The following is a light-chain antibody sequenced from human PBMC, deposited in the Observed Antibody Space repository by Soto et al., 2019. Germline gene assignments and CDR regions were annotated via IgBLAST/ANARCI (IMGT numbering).Light chain of an antibody. Sequence: DIVMTQSPDSLAVSLGERATINCKSSQSVLYSSNNKNYITWYQQKPGQPPKLLIYWASTRESGVPDRFSGSGSGTDFTLTINSLQAEDVAVYYGQQCYTTPPAFGQGTKVEIK. CDR3: QQCYTTPPA. J-gene: IGKJ1*01. V-gene: IGKV4-1*01. CDR1: QSVLYSSNNKNY. CDR2: WAS.